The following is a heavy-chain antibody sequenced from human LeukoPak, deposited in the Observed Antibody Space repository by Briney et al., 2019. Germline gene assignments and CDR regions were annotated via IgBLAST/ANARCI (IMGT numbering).Heavy chain of an antibody. D-gene: IGHD3-9*01. CDR3: ARHPYDILTGPSFDY. CDR1: GFTFSSFG. CDR2: INRDGRST. Sequence: GGSLRLSCAASGFTFSSFGMNWVRQAPGKGLVWVSRINRDGRSTTYADSVKGRFTISRDNAKNTLYLQMNSLRAEDTAVYYRARHPYDILTGPSFDYWGREPWSPSPQ. V-gene: IGHV3-74*01. J-gene: IGHJ4*02.